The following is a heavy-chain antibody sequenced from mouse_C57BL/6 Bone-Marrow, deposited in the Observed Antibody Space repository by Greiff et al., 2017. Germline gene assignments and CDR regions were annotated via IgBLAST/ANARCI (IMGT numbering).Heavy chain of an antibody. D-gene: IGHD4-1*01. Sequence: EVQLQESGGDLVKPGGSLKLSCAASGFTFSSYGMSWVRQTPDKRLEWVATISSGGSYTYYPDSLKGRFTISRDNAKNTLYLQMGRLKSEYTAMYYCARHRTGTYFDVWGKGTTVTVSS. V-gene: IGHV5-6*01. CDR2: ISSGGSYT. CDR1: GFTFSSYG. CDR3: ARHRTGTYFDV. J-gene: IGHJ1*03.